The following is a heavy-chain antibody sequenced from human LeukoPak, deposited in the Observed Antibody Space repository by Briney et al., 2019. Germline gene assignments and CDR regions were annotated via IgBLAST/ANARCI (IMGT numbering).Heavy chain of an antibody. V-gene: IGHV3-48*04. J-gene: IGHJ4*02. CDR3: ARERAVGPRNFDY. CDR2: ISSSSSTI. CDR1: GFTFSSYS. Sequence: GGSLRLSCAASGFTFSSYSMNWVRQAPGKGLEWVSYISSSSSTIYYADSVKGRFTISRDNAKNSLYLQMNSLRAEDTAVYYCARERAVGPRNFDYWGQGTLVTVSS. D-gene: IGHD1-26*01.